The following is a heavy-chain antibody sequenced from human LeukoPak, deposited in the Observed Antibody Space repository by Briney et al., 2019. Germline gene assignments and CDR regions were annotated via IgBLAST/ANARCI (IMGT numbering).Heavy chain of an antibody. J-gene: IGHJ4*02. CDR1: GFTFSSYS. CDR2: ISSSSSTI. CDR3: ASGLALSGCWSGYYLTPFDY. D-gene: IGHD3-3*01. V-gene: IGHV3-48*02. Sequence: GGSLRLSCAASGFTFSSYSMNWVRQAPGKGLEWVSYISSSSSTIYYADSVKGRFTISRDNAKNSLYLQLNSLRDEDTAVYYCASGLALSGCWSGYYLTPFDYWGQGMLVTVSS.